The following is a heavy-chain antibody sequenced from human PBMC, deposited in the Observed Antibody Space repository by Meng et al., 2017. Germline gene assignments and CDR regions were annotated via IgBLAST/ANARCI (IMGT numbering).Heavy chain of an antibody. J-gene: IGHJ6*02. Sequence: ALVKVSCKASGYTFTGYYMLWVRQAPGQGLEWMGRTNPNSGGTNYAQKFQGRVTMTRDTSISTAYMELSRLRSDDTAVYYCARIAAAGTPAYYYYGMDVWGQGTTVTVSS. V-gene: IGHV1-2*06. CDR2: TNPNSGGT. CDR1: GYTFTGYY. CDR3: ARIAAAGTPAYYYYGMDV. D-gene: IGHD6-13*01.